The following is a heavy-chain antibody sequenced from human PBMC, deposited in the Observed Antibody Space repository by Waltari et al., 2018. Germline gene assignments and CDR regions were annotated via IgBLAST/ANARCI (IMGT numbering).Heavy chain of an antibody. CDR1: GYSISRGTYS. V-gene: IGHV4-39*07. CDR3: ARQFWNGYFDRFDF. D-gene: IGHD3-3*01. Sequence: QLHLQESGPGLVRPSETLSLTCPVSGYSISRGTYSWGWVRQPPGKGLEWIATIYYTGSTYYNPSLKSRVTMSVDSSKNHFSLKLSSVTAADTAVYYCARQFWNGYFDRFDFWGQGTLVTVSS. CDR2: IYYTGST. J-gene: IGHJ4*02.